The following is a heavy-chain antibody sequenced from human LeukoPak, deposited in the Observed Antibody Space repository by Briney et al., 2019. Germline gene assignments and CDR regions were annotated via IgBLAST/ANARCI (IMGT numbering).Heavy chain of an antibody. CDR2: IGSSSGYI. Sequence: GGSLRLSCAASGFTFSSYSMNWVRQAPGKGLEWVSSIGSSSGYIYYADSVKGRFTISRDNAKNSLYLQMNSLRAEDTAVYYCARERGYGGNSGSDGYWGQGTLVTVSS. CDR1: GFTFSSYS. V-gene: IGHV3-21*01. J-gene: IGHJ4*02. D-gene: IGHD4-23*01. CDR3: ARERGYGGNSGSDGY.